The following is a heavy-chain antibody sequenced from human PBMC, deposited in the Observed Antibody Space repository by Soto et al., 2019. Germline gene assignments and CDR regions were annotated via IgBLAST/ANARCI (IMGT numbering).Heavy chain of an antibody. D-gene: IGHD2-2*02. CDR2: INPNSGGT. CDR1: GYTFTGYY. V-gene: IGHV1-2*02. J-gene: IGHJ5*02. Sequence: ASVKVSCKASGYTFTGYYMHWVRQAPGQGLEWMGWINPNSGGTNYAQKFQGRVTMTRDTSISTAYMELSRLRSDDTAVYYCAREDDVVVPAAIGGWFDPWGQGTLVTVSS. CDR3: AREDDVVVPAAIGGWFDP.